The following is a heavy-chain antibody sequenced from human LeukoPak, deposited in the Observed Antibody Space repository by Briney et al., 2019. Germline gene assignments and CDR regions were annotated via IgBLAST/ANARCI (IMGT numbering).Heavy chain of an antibody. CDR2: IYPHSSNT. Sequence: PASSLKISSKASGYSFISYCYCWWIQLPPKNLVGLVIIYPHSSNTNYNPSFKSQVTISADKSINTSYLHLSTLTASDTAMYYCASSGGLITQYFDLIGMDVCGQGTTVTVSS. CDR1: GYSFISYC. D-gene: IGHD3-9*01. CDR3: ASSGGLITQYFDLIGMDV. V-gene: IGHV5-51*01. J-gene: IGHJ6*02.